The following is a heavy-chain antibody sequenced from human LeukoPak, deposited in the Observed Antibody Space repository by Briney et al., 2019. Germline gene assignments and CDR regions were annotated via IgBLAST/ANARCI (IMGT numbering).Heavy chain of an antibody. Sequence: GGSLRLSCAASGFTFSSNAMSWVRQAPGKGLEWVSAISGSGGTTHYADSVKGRFTISRDNSKNTLSLQMNSLRAEDTAVYYCAKDGYYESSGYSYFDYWGQGTLVTVSS. V-gene: IGHV3-23*01. CDR1: GFTFSSNA. D-gene: IGHD3-22*01. CDR2: ISGSGGTT. CDR3: AKDGYYESSGYSYFDY. J-gene: IGHJ4*02.